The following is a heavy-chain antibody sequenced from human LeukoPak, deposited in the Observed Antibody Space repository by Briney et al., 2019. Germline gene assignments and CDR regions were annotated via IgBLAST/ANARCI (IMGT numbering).Heavy chain of an antibody. J-gene: IGHJ4*02. CDR2: ISSNGGST. CDR1: GFTFSSYA. CDR3: ARDFRGYDSSGYYYYFDY. V-gene: IGHV3-64*01. D-gene: IGHD3-22*01. Sequence: GGSLRLSCAASGFTFSSYAMHWVRQAPGKGLEYVSAISSNGGSTYYANSVKGRFTISRDNSKNTLYLQMGSLRAEDMAVYYCARDFRGYDSSGYYYYFDYWGQGTLVTVSS.